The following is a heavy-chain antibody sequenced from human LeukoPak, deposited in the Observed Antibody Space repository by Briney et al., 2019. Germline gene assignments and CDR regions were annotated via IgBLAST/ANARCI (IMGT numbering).Heavy chain of an antibody. CDR2: VLITGLT. Sequence: PSGGLSLSCGVSGGSISNTNWCSWARQPPGRGLEWVGFVLITGLTHYNPFLESRVTISVDTSKTQFSLKLSSVTAADTAVYYCGRRSNGGDCSGGSCYVFDYWGQGTLVTASS. D-gene: IGHD2-15*01. CDR1: GGSISNTNW. V-gene: IGHV4-4*02. CDR3: GRRSNGGDCSGGSCYVFDY. J-gene: IGHJ4*02.